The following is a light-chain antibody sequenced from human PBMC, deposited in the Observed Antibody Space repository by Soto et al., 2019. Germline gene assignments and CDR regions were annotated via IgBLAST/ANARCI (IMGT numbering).Light chain of an antibody. CDR1: SSDVGGYNY. Sequence: QSALTQPASVSGSPGQSITISCTGSSSDVGGYNYVSWYQHHPGKAPKLMIYKVTDRPSGVSSRFSGSKSGNTASLTISGLQAEDEGHYYCRSYTSTNTVVFGGGTKVTVL. CDR2: KVT. V-gene: IGLV2-14*01. CDR3: RSYTSTNTVV. J-gene: IGLJ2*01.